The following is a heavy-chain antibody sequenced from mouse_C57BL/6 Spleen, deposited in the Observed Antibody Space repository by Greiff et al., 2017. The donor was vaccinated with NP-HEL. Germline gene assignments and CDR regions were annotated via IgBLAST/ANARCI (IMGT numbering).Heavy chain of an antibody. CDR1: GFSFNTYA. CDR2: IRSKSNNYAT. D-gene: IGHD1-3*01. V-gene: IGHV10-1*01. J-gene: IGHJ1*03. Sequence: EVKLVESGGGLVQPKGSLKLSCAASGFSFNTYAMNWVRQAPGKGLEWVARIRSKSNNYATYYADSVKDRFTISRDDSESMLYLQMNNLKTEDTAMYYCVRHKGEYFDVWGTGTTVTVSS. CDR3: VRHKGEYFDV.